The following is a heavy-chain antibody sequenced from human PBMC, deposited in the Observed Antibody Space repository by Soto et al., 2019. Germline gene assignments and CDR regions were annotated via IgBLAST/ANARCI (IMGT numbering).Heavy chain of an antibody. D-gene: IGHD1-26*01. Sequence: QVQLVQSGAEVKKPGASVKVSCKASGYTFTSYAMHWVRQSPGQRLEWMGWINAGNGNTKYSQKFQGRVTITSDTSASTAYMELSSLRSEDTAVYYCARQLSGSLTHTTPIPYYYYGMDVWGQGTTVTVSS. CDR1: GYTFTSYA. CDR3: ARQLSGSLTHTTPIPYYYYGMDV. J-gene: IGHJ6*02. CDR2: INAGNGNT. V-gene: IGHV1-3*01.